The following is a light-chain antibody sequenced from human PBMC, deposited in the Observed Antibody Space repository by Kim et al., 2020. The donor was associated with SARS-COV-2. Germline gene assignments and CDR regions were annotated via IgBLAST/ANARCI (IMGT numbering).Light chain of an antibody. CDR3: SSYAGSNIHRV. CDR2: EVS. V-gene: IGLV2-8*01. CDR1: SSDVGGHNH. J-gene: IGLJ3*02. Sequence: QSALTQPPSVSGSPGQSVTISCTGTSSDVGGHNHVSWYQQHPGKAPKLMIYEVSKRPSGVSDRFSGSKSGNTASLTVSGLQAEDEADYYCSSYAGSNIHRVFGGGTQLTVL.